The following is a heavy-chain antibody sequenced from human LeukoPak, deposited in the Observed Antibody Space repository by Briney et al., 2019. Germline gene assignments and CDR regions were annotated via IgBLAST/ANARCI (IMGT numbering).Heavy chain of an antibody. J-gene: IGHJ3*02. Sequence: ASVKVSCKASGGTFSSYAISWVRQAPGQGLEWMGGIIPIFGTANYAQKFQGRVTITTDESTSTAYMELSSLRSEDTAVYYCARADATVTSHPDAFDIWGQGTMVTVSS. V-gene: IGHV1-69*05. CDR1: GGTFSSYA. CDR2: IIPIFGTA. CDR3: ARADATVTSHPDAFDI. D-gene: IGHD4-17*01.